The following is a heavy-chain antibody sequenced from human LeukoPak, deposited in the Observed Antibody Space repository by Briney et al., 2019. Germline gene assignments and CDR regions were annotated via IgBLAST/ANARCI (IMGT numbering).Heavy chain of an antibody. CDR3: AKQRLFHQLQHYIAAAGIITPYYFDY. CDR1: GYTFTSYG. CDR2: ISAYNGNT. J-gene: IGHJ4*02. Sequence: ASVEVSCKASGYTFTSYGISWVRQAPGQGLEWMGWISAYNGNTNYAQKLQGRVTMTTDTSTSTAYMELRSLRSDDTAVYYCAKQRLFHQLQHYIAAAGIITPYYFDYWGQGTLVTVSS. V-gene: IGHV1-18*01. D-gene: IGHD6-13*01.